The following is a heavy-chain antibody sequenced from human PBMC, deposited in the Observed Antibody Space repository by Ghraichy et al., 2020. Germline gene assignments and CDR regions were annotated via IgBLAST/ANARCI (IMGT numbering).Heavy chain of an antibody. CDR1: GGSISSNNHY. CDR2: IYYSGST. V-gene: IGHV4-39*02. J-gene: IGHJ4*02. CDR3: ARTYSSSWYGIYYFDY. D-gene: IGHD6-13*01. Sequence: SETLSLTCTVSGGSISSNNHYWGWIRQPPGRGLEWIGSIYYSGSTYYNPSLKSRVTMSVDTSKNHLSLKLSSVTAADTAVYYCARTYSSSWYGIYYFDYWGQGTLVTVSS.